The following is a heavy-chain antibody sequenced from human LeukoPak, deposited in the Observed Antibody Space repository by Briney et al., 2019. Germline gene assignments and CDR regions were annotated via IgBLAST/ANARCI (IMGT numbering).Heavy chain of an antibody. CDR3: ASQVRGSYYYYMDV. CDR1: GGSISXXX. V-gene: IGHV4-4*07. J-gene: IGHJ6*03. D-gene: IGHD2-21*01. CDR2: IYTSGST. Sequence: XVSGGSISXXXXXWIRQPAGXXXEXIXRIYTSGSTNYNPSLKSRVTMSVDTSKNQFSLKLSSVTAADTAVYYCASQVRGSYYYYMDVWGKGTTVTVSS.